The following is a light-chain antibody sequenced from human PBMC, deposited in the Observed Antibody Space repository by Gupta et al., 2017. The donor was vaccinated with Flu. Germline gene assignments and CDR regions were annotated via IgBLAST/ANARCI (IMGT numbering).Light chain of an antibody. J-gene: IGLJ3*02. CDR3: CSYAGSSTLNWV. V-gene: IGLV2-23*03. Sequence: QSALTQPASVSGSPGQSITVSCTGTSSDVGSYNLVSWYQQHPGKAPKLMIYEGSKRPSGVSNRFSGSKSGNTASLTISGLQAEDEADHYCCSYAGSSTLNWVFGGGTKLTVL. CDR1: SSDVGSYNL. CDR2: EGS.